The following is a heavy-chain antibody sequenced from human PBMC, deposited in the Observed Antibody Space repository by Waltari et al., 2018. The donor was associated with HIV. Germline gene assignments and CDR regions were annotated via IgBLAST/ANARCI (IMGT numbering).Heavy chain of an antibody. J-gene: IGHJ4*02. CDR3: ATVLVRTSWVITTAPFDY. CDR1: GFAVFNNY. V-gene: IGHV3-53*01. D-gene: IGHD3-22*01. Sequence: EVQLVESGGGLIQPGGSLRLACAASGFAVFNNYMSWVRQAPGKGLEWVSLIYSNATTYYADSVKGRFTISRDNSKNTLYLQMNSLRADDTAVYFCATVLVRTSWVITTAPFDYWGQGTLVTVSS. CDR2: IYSNATT.